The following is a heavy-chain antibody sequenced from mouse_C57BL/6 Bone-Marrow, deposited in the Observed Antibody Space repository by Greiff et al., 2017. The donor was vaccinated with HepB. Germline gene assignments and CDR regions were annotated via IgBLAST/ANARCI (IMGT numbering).Heavy chain of an antibody. D-gene: IGHD1-1*01. J-gene: IGHJ2*01. CDR1: GFTFSSYA. Sequence: EVKLVESGGGLVKPGGSLKLSCAASGFTFSSYAMSWVRQTPEKRLEWVATIIDGGSYTYYPDNVKGRFIISRDNAKNNLYLQMSHLKSEDTAMYYCARDITTVVAPIDYWGQGTTLTVSS. CDR2: IIDGGSYT. CDR3: ARDITTVVAPIDY. V-gene: IGHV5-4*03.